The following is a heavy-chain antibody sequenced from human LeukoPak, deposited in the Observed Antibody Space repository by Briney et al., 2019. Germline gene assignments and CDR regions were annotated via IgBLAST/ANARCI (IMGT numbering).Heavy chain of an antibody. CDR3: ATDGAGFDT. CDR1: GFAFSSYS. J-gene: IGHJ5*02. CDR2: ISSSSSYI. Sequence: PGGSLRLSCAASGFAFSSYSMNWVRQAPGKGLEWVSSISSSSSYIYYADSVKGRFTISRDNAKESLYLEMNNLRAEDTAVYYCATDGAGFDTWGQGVLVTVSS. V-gene: IGHV3-21*04.